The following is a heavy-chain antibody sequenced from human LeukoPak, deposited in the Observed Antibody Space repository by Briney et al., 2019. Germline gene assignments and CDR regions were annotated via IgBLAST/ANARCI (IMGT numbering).Heavy chain of an antibody. D-gene: IGHD1-26*01. CDR3: ARGKTVGLCCFDY. Sequence: SETLSLTCAVYGGSFSGYYWSWIRQPPGKGLEWIGEINHSGSTNYNPSLKSRVTISVDTSKNQFSLKLSSVTAADTAVYYCARGKTVGLCCFDYWGQGTLATVSS. J-gene: IGHJ4*02. CDR2: INHSGST. CDR1: GGSFSGYY. V-gene: IGHV4-34*01.